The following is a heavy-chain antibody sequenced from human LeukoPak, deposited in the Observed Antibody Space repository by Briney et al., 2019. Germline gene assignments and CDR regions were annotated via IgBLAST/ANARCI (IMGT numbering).Heavy chain of an antibody. Sequence: PGGSLRLSCAASGFTFSSYEMNWVRQAPGKGLEWVSYISSSGSTIYYADSVKGRFTISRDNAKDSLYLQMNSLRAEDTAVYYCAREWGDPRYYFDYWGQGTLVTVSS. CDR2: ISSSGSTI. CDR1: GFTFSSYE. J-gene: IGHJ4*02. D-gene: IGHD3-10*01. CDR3: AREWGDPRYYFDY. V-gene: IGHV3-48*03.